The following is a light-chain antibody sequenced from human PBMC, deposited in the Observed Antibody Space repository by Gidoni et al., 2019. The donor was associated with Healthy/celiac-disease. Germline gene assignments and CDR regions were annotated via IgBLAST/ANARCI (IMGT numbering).Light chain of an antibody. CDR3: QQYNSYWT. Sequence: DIQMTQSPSTLSASVGDRLTTTCRASQSISSWLAWYQQKPGKAPKLLIYKASSLESGVPSRFSGSGSGTEFTLTISSLQPDDFATYYCQQYNSYWTFGQGTKVEIK. J-gene: IGKJ1*01. CDR2: KAS. V-gene: IGKV1-5*03. CDR1: QSISSW.